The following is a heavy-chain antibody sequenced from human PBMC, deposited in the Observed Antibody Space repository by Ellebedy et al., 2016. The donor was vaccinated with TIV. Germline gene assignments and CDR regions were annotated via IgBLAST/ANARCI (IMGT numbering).Heavy chain of an antibody. CDR1: GFSFSNYW. CDR2: INQDGSEE. Sequence: PGGSLRLSCAASGFSFSNYWMTWVRQAPGQGLEWVANINQDGSEEQYVDSVKGRFTISRDNAKNSLYLQMSSLRAEDTAVYYCATVFDGYRGLDYWGQGTLVTVSS. V-gene: IGHV3-7*03. J-gene: IGHJ4*02. D-gene: IGHD5-24*01. CDR3: ATVFDGYRGLDY.